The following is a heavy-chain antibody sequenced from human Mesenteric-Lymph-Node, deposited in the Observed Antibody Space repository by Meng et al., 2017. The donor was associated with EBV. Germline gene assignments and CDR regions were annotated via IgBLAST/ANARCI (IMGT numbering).Heavy chain of an antibody. J-gene: IGHJ4*02. CDR2: IDDSGST. Sequence: QAHEWGPGLLKPSETLSLTCDVYGGSFSGDYGSWIRQPPEKGLEWIGEIDDSGSTNYNPSLKSRVTILIDTSKNQFSLKLNAVTAADTALYYCARIGQSTSWRGLLVDYWGQGTLVTVSS. CDR3: ARIGQSTSWRGLLVDY. D-gene: IGHD2-2*01. V-gene: IGHV4-34*01. CDR1: GGSFSGDY.